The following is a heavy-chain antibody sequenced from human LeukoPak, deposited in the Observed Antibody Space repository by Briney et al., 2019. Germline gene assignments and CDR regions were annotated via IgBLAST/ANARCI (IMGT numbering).Heavy chain of an antibody. D-gene: IGHD1-26*01. CDR1: ADSISTFSSYY. V-gene: IGHV4-61*05. Sequence: PSETLSLTCTVSADSISTFSSYYWSWIRQPPGKGLEWIGSLYHSGSTNYNPSLRSRVTISVDMSKNHLYLNLASVTAADTAVYYCSRESGPFCPFGHWGQGTLVAVTS. CDR2: LYHSGST. CDR3: SRESGPFCPFGH. J-gene: IGHJ4*02.